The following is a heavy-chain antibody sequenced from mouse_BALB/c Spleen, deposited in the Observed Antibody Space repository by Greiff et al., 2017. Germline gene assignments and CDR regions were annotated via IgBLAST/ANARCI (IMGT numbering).Heavy chain of an antibody. CDR3: ARSITTNYFDY. V-gene: IGHV1-7*01. Sequence: QVQLQQSGAELAKPGASVKMSCKASGYTFTSYWMHWVKQRPGQGLEWIGYINPSTGYTEYNQKFKDKATLTADKSSSTAYMQLSSLTSEDSAVYYCARSITTNYFDYWGQGTTRTVSS. CDR1: GYTFTSYW. CDR2: INPSTGYT. J-gene: IGHJ2*01. D-gene: IGHD1-1*01.